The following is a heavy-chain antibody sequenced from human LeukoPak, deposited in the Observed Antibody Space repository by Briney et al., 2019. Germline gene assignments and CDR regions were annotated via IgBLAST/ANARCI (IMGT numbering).Heavy chain of an antibody. D-gene: IGHD4-23*01. Sequence: SETLSLTCTVSGGSISSCYWSWIRQPPGKGLEWIGYIYYSGSTNYNPSLKSRVTISVDTSKNQFSLKLSSVTAADTAVYYCARGRVYGGNPPDVWGQGTTVTVSS. CDR2: IYYSGST. J-gene: IGHJ6*02. V-gene: IGHV4-59*01. CDR1: GGSISSCY. CDR3: ARGRVYGGNPPDV.